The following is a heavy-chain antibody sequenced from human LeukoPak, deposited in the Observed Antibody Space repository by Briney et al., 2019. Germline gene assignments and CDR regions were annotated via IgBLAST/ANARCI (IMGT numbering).Heavy chain of an antibody. D-gene: IGHD4-17*01. CDR2: VYFSGNI. J-gene: IGHJ3*02. Sequence: KSSETLSLTCTVSGGTINSYYWSWIRQPPGKGLEWIGYVYFSGNIKYNTSLKSRATISVETSRNQFSLKLASVTAADTAVYSCSHLSPTPLVTTSPFDTWGQGSMVIVSS. V-gene: IGHV4-59*08. CDR3: SHLSPTPLVTTSPFDT. CDR1: GGTINSYY.